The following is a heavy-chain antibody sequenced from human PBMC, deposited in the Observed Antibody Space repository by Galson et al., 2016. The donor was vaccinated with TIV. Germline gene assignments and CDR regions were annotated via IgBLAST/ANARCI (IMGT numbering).Heavy chain of an antibody. V-gene: IGHV1-69*06. CDR1: GGTYSNFP. CDR3: ARVHPCGGDCYFFFV. Sequence: SVKVSCKASGGTYSNFPITWVRQAPGQGLEWMGGILPISDTSDYAQKFQGRVTIIADKSTSTIYLELSSLKFEDTAVYYCARVHPCGGDCYFFFVWGQGTRVTVSS. D-gene: IGHD2-21*01. J-gene: IGHJ4*02. CDR2: ILPISDTS.